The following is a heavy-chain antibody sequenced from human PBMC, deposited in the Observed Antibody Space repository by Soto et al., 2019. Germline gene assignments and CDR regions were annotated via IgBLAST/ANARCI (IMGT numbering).Heavy chain of an antibody. V-gene: IGHV1-18*01. J-gene: IGHJ6*02. CDR3: ASLDSDYDYDYAMDV. Sequence: QVQLVQSGAEVKKPGASVKVSCKASGYTFTRYGISWVRQAPGQGLEWVGWISAYNGNTNYAQKLQGKVTIIIDTAANTVYKERRSLRSDVAAVYYCASLDSDYDYDYAMDVWGQGTTVTVSS. CDR2: ISAYNGNT. D-gene: IGHD5-18*01. CDR1: GYTFTRYG.